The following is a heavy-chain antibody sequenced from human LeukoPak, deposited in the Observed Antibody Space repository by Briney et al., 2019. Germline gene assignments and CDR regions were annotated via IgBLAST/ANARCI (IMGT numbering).Heavy chain of an antibody. CDR2: INHSGST. CDR1: GGSFSGYY. Sequence: SETLSLTCAVYGGSFSGYYWSWIRQPPGKGLEWIGEINHSGSTNYNPSLKSRVTISVDTSKNQFSLKLSSVTAADTAVYYCASLRERSYYARGFDYWGQGTLVTVSS. D-gene: IGHD1-26*01. J-gene: IGHJ4*02. CDR3: ASLRERSYYARGFDY. V-gene: IGHV4-34*01.